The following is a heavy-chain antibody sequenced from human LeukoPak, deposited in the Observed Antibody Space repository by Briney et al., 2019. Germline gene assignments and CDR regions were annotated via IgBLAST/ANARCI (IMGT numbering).Heavy chain of an antibody. D-gene: IGHD6-13*01. CDR1: GYTFTGYY. V-gene: IGHV1-2*02. CDR3: ARDRPWAADALYWFDP. Sequence: ASVKVSCKASGYTFTGYYMHWVRQAPGQGLEWMGWINPNSGGTNYAQKFQGRVTMTRDTSISTAYMELSRLRSDDTAVYYCARDRPWAADALYWFDPWGQGTLVTVSS. J-gene: IGHJ5*02. CDR2: INPNSGGT.